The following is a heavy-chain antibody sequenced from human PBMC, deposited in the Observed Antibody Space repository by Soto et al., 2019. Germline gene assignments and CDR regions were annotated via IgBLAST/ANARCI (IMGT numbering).Heavy chain of an antibody. CDR3: ARVFWSGSYELDY. D-gene: IGHD3-3*01. V-gene: IGHV4-31*03. J-gene: IGHJ4*02. CDR2: IYYSGST. Sequence: SETLSLTCTVSGGSISSGGYYWCWIRQHPGKGLEWIGYIYYSGSTYYNPSLKSRVTISVDTSKNQFSLKLSSVTAADTAVYYCARVFWSGSYELDYWGQGTLVTVSS. CDR1: GGSISSGGYY.